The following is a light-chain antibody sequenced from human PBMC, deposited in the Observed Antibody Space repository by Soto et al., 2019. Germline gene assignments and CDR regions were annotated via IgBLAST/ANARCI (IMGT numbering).Light chain of an antibody. J-gene: IGKJ1*01. CDR2: GAS. Sequence: VLAQSPDSLSLSPGERATLFRRSNQYISTKLAWYQQKPGQAPRLLFSGASSRATDTPDRFSGSGSGTDFTLIISGVEAEDFAIYYCQQYGASPWTFGQGTKVDI. V-gene: IGKV3-20*01. CDR3: QQYGASPWT. CDR1: QYISTK.